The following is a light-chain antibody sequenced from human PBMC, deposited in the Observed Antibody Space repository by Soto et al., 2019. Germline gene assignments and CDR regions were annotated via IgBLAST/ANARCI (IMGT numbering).Light chain of an antibody. CDR1: QSVSSSY. Sequence: EIVLTQSPGTLSLSPGERATLSCRASQSVSSSYLAWYQQKPGQAPRLLIYGASSRATGIPDRLSGSGSGTDFTITISRLEPEDFAVYYCRQYGSSPRTFGQGTKVEIK. CDR2: GAS. CDR3: RQYGSSPRT. J-gene: IGKJ1*01. V-gene: IGKV3-20*01.